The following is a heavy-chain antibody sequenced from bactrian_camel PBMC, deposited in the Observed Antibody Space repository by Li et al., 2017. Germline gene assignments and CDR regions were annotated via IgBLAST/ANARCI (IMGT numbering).Heavy chain of an antibody. J-gene: IGHJ7*01. V-gene: IGHV3-3*01. Sequence: HVQLVESGGGSVQAGGSLRLSCAVSGYTNTMTCMGWFRQAPGKEREGVAAKCTGVGVTYYDDSVKDRFTIEDNANYAVDLQMNSLKPEDTGMYYCAIYPRGLEIQTVIARRVGYWGNVRCQLVLSQSRRHRLLGRRDPGHRL. CDR2: KCTGVGVT. D-gene: IGHD1*01. CDR1: GYTNTMTC.